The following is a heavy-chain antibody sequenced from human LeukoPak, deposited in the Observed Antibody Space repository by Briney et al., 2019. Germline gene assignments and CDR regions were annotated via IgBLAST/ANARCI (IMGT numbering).Heavy chain of an antibody. Sequence: ASVKVSCKASGYTFTSYGISWVRQAPGQGLEWMGWISAYNGNTNYAQKLQGRVTMTTDTSTSTAYMELRSLRSDDTAMYYCARISTTKDDFDYWGQGTLVTVSS. V-gene: IGHV1-18*04. D-gene: IGHD4-11*01. CDR2: ISAYNGNT. J-gene: IGHJ4*02. CDR3: ARISTTKDDFDY. CDR1: GYTFTSYG.